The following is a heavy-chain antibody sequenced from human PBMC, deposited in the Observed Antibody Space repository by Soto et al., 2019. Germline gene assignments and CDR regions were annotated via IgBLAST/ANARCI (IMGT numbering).Heavy chain of an antibody. Sequence: WSLRLSFGASVFTFTDSAIHWVRQASGKGREWVGRMRSRVKSYVTSYAESVQRRFTISRDDLTKTGYLQMHSLKSEDMDAYYCTRQLRAGTWNDVYYFDSWGQGTLVTVSS. CDR3: TRQLRAGTWNDVYYFDS. CDR2: MRSRVKSYVT. J-gene: IGHJ4*02. CDR1: VFTFTDSA. V-gene: IGHV3-73*01. D-gene: IGHD1-1*01.